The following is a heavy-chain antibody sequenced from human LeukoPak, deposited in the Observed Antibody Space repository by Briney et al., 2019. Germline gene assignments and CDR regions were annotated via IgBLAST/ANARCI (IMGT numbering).Heavy chain of an antibody. CDR1: GDSINNNNYY. CDR3: ARVSGDSSNYLVAFHI. V-gene: IGHV4-39*07. Sequence: PSETLSLTCTVSGDSINNNNYYWGWIRQPPGKGLEWIGTIYHSGNTYYNPSLQSRVTISVDTSKNQFSLKLSSVTAADTGVYYCARVSGDSSNYLVAFHIWGQGTMVTVSS. D-gene: IGHD3-22*01. J-gene: IGHJ3*02. CDR2: IYHSGNT.